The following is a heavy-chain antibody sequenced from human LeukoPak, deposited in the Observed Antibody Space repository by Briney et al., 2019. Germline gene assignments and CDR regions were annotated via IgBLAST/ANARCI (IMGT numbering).Heavy chain of an antibody. CDR1: GYTFTSYG. Sequence: ASVKVSCKASGYTFTSYGISWVRQAPGQGLEWMGWISAYNGNTNYAQKLQGRVTMTTDTSTSTAYMELRSLRSDDTAVYYCARDQGRGYYGSGSREFDYWGQETLVTVSS. CDR3: ARDQGRGYYGSGSREFDY. CDR2: ISAYNGNT. J-gene: IGHJ4*02. D-gene: IGHD3-10*01. V-gene: IGHV1-18*01.